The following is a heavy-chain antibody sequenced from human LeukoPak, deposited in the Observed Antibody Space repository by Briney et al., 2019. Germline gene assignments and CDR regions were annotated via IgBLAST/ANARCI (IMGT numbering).Heavy chain of an antibody. J-gene: IGHJ4*02. CDR2: IRPNSGGT. V-gene: IGHV1-2*02. D-gene: IGHD5-12*01. CDR3: ARDDSGYGFDY. Sequence: AWVRVSCKASGYTFTVYYMHWVRQAPGQGGEWMGWIRPNSGGTNYAQKFQGRVTITSDTSISTPYMELSRLRSDDTAVYYCARDDSGYGFDYWRQGTLVTVSS. CDR1: GYTFTVYY.